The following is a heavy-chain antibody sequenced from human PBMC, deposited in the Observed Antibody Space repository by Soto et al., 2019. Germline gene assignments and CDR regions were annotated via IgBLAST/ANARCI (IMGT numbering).Heavy chain of an antibody. Sequence: GGSLRLSCAASGFTFSSYAMHWVRQAPGKGLEWVAVISYDGSNKYYADSVKGRFTISRDNSKNTLYLQMNSLRAEDTAVYYCARELGTMIAVAPYGMDVWGQGTTVTVSS. CDR1: GFTFSSYA. J-gene: IGHJ6*02. D-gene: IGHD3-22*01. CDR2: ISYDGSNK. CDR3: ARELGTMIAVAPYGMDV. V-gene: IGHV3-30-3*01.